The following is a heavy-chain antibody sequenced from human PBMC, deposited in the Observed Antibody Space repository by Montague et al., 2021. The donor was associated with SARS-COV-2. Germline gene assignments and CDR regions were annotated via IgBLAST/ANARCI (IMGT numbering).Heavy chain of an antibody. J-gene: IGHJ4*02. D-gene: IGHD6-19*01. CDR2: IYYRGST. CDR3: ATQEDPSGWIPGPFDF. CDR1: GGSISSSSYY. Sequence: SETLSLTCTVSGGSISSSSYYWAWIRQPPGKGPEWIGSIYYRGSTYYNPSLKSRVFISVDTSKNQLSLTLTSVTAADTAVYYCATQEDPSGWIPGPFDFWGQGTLLSVSS. V-gene: IGHV4-39*01.